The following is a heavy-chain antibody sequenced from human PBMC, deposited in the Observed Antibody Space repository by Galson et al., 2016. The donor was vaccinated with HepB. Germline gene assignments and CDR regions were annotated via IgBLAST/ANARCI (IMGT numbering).Heavy chain of an antibody. Sequence: SVKVSCKVSGSTLTELSIHWVRQPPGKGLEWMGGFDPDESETIYTPNFQGRVTMTEDKSTDTAYLELSSLRAEDTAVYYCATDRVAYYSDGGYYSLLDYWGQGTLVTVSS. CDR2: FDPDESET. V-gene: IGHV1-24*01. CDR3: ATDRVAYYSDGGYYSLLDY. CDR1: GSTLTELS. D-gene: IGHD3-22*01. J-gene: IGHJ4*02.